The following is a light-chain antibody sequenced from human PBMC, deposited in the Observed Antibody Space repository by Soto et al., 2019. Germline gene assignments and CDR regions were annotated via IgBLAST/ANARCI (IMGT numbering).Light chain of an antibody. J-gene: IGKJ2*01. V-gene: IGKV1-39*01. CDR1: QSISNY. CDR3: QQSNSTPYT. CDR2: AAS. Sequence: DIQMTQSPSSLSASVGDRVTISCRASQSISNYLNWYQQRPGKAPKLLIYAASSLQSGVPSRFSGSGSGTDFTLTISSLQREDFASYYCQQSNSTPYTFGQGTKLEIK.